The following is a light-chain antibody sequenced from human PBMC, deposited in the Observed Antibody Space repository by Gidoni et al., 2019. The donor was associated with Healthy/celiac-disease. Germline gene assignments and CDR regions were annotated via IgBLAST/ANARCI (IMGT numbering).Light chain of an antibody. CDR2: QDS. V-gene: IGLV3-1*01. Sequence: SYELTQPPPVSVSPGQTASITCSGDKLGDKYACWYQQKPGQSPVLVIYQDSKRPSGLPGRFSGSNSGNTATLTISGTQAMDEADYYCQAWDSSTVVFGGGTKLTVL. CDR1: KLGDKY. J-gene: IGLJ2*01. CDR3: QAWDSSTVV.